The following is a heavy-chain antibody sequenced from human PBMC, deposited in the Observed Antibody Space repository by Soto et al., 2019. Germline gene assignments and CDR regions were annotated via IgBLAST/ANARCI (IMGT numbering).Heavy chain of an antibody. V-gene: IGHV3-21*01. Sequence: EVQLVESGGGLVKPGGSLRLSCLASGFTFSACTMDWVRQAPGKGLEWVSSISSTGAYIYYAESVRGRFTISRDNAKNSLDLHMNSLRVEDTAVYYCARDYPVLYSSSVDALDIWGRGTLVTVSS. CDR1: GFTFSACT. CDR2: ISSTGAYI. J-gene: IGHJ3*02. D-gene: IGHD6-6*01. CDR3: ARDYPVLYSSSVDALDI.